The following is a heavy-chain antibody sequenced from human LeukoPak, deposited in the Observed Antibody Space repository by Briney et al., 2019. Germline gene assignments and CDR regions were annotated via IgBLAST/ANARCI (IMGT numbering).Heavy chain of an antibody. CDR2: ISYDGSNK. CDR1: GFTFSSYG. D-gene: IGHD2-15*01. J-gene: IGHJ4*02. CDR3: AKDYCSGGSCYLTDY. Sequence: GGSLRLSCAASGFTFSSYGMHWVRQAPGKGLEWVAVISYDGSNKYYADSVKGRFTISRDNSKNTLYLQMNSLRAEDTAVYYCAKDYCSGGSCYLTDYWGQGTLVTVSS. V-gene: IGHV3-30*18.